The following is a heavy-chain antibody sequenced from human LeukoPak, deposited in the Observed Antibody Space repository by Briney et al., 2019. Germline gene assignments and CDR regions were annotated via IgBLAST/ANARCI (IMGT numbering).Heavy chain of an antibody. CDR3: GKDARRDGYSYDY. CDR2: ISASGGTT. J-gene: IGHJ4*02. CDR1: GFTFSNYA. V-gene: IGHV3-23*01. D-gene: IGHD5-24*01. Sequence: GGSLRLSCAASGFTFSNYAMNWVRQAPGKGLEWVSGISASGGTTNYADSVKGRFTISRDNSNNTLYLQMNSLRAEDTAVYYCGKDARRDGYSYDYWRQATLVTVSS.